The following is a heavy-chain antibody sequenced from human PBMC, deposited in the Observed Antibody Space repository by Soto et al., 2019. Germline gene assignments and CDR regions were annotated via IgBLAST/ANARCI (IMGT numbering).Heavy chain of an antibody. D-gene: IGHD4-17*01. CDR2: IYYSGST. J-gene: IGHJ4*02. CDR3: ARHDGGTGDSSYHFDY. V-gene: IGHV4-39*01. Sequence: QLQLQESGPGLVKPSETLSLTCTVSGGSISSSSSYWGWIRQPPGEGLEWIGSIYYSGSTFYNPSLKSRVTISIDTSKNQFSLKLPSVTAADTSVYYCARHDGGTGDSSYHFDYWGQGTLVTVSS. CDR1: GGSISSSSSY.